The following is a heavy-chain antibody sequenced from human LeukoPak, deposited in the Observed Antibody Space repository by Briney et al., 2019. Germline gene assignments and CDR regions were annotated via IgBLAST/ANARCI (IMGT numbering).Heavy chain of an antibody. CDR1: GFTFSSYS. Sequence: PGGSLRLSCAASGFTFSSYSMNWVRQAPGKGLEWVSYISSGGSTIYYADSVKGRFTISRDNAKNSLYLQMNSLRAEDTAVYYCARGGSYYNEAFDIWGQGTMVTVSS. D-gene: IGHD1-26*01. V-gene: IGHV3-48*01. CDR2: ISSGGSTI. CDR3: ARGGSYYNEAFDI. J-gene: IGHJ3*02.